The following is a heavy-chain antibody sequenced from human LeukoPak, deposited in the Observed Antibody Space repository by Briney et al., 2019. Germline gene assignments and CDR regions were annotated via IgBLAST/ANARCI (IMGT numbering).Heavy chain of an antibody. CDR2: IKSNTDGGTT. Sequence: GGSLRLSCAASGFTFINAWMSWVRQAPGKGLEWVGHIKSNTDGGTTDYAAPVKGRFTIPRDDSKNTLYLQMNSLKSECTAVYYCTAGTWIQLWLVDFWGQGTLVTVSS. D-gene: IGHD5-18*01. J-gene: IGHJ4*02. V-gene: IGHV3-15*01. CDR3: TAGTWIQLWLVDF. CDR1: GFTFINAW.